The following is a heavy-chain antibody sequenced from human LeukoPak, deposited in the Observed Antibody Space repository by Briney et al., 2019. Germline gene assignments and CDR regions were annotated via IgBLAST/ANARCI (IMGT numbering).Heavy chain of an antibody. D-gene: IGHD5-18*01. CDR3: ARSGYSYGHYGMDV. CDR2: IVPILGIA. V-gene: IGHV1-69*04. Sequence: SVKVSCKAPGGTFSSYAISWVRQAPGQGLEWMGRIVPILGIANYAQKFQGRVTITADKSTSTAYMELSSLRSEDTAVYYCARSGYSYGHYGMDVWGQGTTVTVSS. CDR1: GGTFSSYA. J-gene: IGHJ6*02.